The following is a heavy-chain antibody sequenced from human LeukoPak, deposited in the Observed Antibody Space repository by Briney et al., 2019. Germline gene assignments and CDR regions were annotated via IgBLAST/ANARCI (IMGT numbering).Heavy chain of an antibody. CDR1: GGSISNNY. D-gene: IGHD6-19*01. J-gene: IGHJ4*02. Sequence: SETLSLTCSVSGGSISNNYWSWIRQPPGKGLEWMGYIFYSGSSDSNPSLKSRVTISVDTSKNQFSLKLTSVTAADTAVYYCARRYSNGWYFDYWGQGTLVTVSS. CDR3: ARRYSNGWYFDY. CDR2: IFYSGSS. V-gene: IGHV4-59*08.